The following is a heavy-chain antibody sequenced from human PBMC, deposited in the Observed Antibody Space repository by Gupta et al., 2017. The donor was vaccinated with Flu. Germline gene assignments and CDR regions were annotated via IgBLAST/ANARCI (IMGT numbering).Heavy chain of an antibody. J-gene: IGHJ4*02. V-gene: IGHV3-23*01. CDR3: AKEGLWFGESLMGIDY. CDR1: GFTFSSYA. Sequence: EVQLLESGGGLVQPGGSLRLSCAASGFTFSSYAMSWVRQAPGKGLEWVSAISGSGGSTYYADSVKGRFTISRDNSKNTLYLQMNSLRAEDTAVYYCAKEGLWFGESLMGIDYWGQGTLVTVSS. D-gene: IGHD3-10*01. CDR2: ISGSGGST.